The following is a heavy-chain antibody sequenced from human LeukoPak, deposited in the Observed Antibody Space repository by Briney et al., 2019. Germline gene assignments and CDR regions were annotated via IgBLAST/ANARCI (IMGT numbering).Heavy chain of an antibody. Sequence: SETLSLTCTVSGGSISSGGYYWSWIRQHPGKGLEWIGYIYYSGSTYYNPSLKSRVTISVDTSKNQFSLKLSSVTAADTAVYYCARFEMDDYGGNSVFHYWGQGTLVIVSS. D-gene: IGHD4-23*01. CDR1: GGSISSGGYY. V-gene: IGHV4-31*03. J-gene: IGHJ4*02. CDR3: ARFEMDDYGGNSVFHY. CDR2: IYYSGST.